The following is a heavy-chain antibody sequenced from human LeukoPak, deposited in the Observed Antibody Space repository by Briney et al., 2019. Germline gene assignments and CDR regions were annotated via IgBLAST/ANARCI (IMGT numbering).Heavy chain of an antibody. J-gene: IGHJ4*02. CDR1: GDSVSSNSAA. D-gene: IGHD3-22*01. CDR3: AKITYYHGGSSYHLFDY. Sequence: SQTLSLTCAISGDSVSSNSAAWNWIRQSPSRGLEWLGRTYYRSKWYNDYAVSVKSRITINPDTSKNQFSLQLNSVTPEDTAVYYCAKITYYHGGSSYHLFDYWGQGTLVTVSS. CDR2: TYYRSKWYN. V-gene: IGHV6-1*01.